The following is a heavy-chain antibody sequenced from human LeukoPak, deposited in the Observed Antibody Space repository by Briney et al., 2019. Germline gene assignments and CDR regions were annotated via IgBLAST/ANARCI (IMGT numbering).Heavy chain of an antibody. CDR1: GFTVSSNY. V-gene: IGHV3-53*01. J-gene: IGHJ3*02. CDR3: ARHRSGGSQDDAFDI. D-gene: IGHD2-15*01. Sequence: GGSLRLSCAASGFTVSSNYMSWVRQAPGKGLEWVSVFYAGDSTYYADSVKGRCTISRQKGKNSLFLQMNSLRAEDTAVYYCARHRSGGSQDDAFDIWGQETMVTVSS. CDR2: FYAGDST.